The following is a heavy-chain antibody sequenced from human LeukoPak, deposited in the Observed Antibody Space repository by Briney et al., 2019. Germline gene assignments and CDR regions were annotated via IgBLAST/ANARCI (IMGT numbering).Heavy chain of an antibody. J-gene: IGHJ4*02. CDR3: ASDCTLGGRPDF. CDR1: GFIFSYSS. Sequence: PGGSLRLSCAASGFIFSYSSFHWVGQAPGKGLEWVALISYDGANKDYSDSVKGRFTISRYNSKKMVFLQMTSLSPEDSAMYFCASDCTLGGRPDFWGQGTLVTVSS. CDR2: ISYDGANK. V-gene: IGHV3-30-3*01.